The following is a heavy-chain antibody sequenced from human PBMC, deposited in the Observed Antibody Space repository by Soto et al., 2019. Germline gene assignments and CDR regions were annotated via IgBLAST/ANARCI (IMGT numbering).Heavy chain of an antibody. CDR3: ARGGGVYYFDY. D-gene: IGHD2-8*02. V-gene: IGHV4-59*01. CDR2: IYYSGIT. Sequence: QVQLQESGPGLVKPSETLSLTCTVSGGSISGYYWSWIRQPPGKGLEWIGYIYYSGITDYNPSLKSRVTISVDTSKSQFSLKLTSVTAADTAVYYCARGGGVYYFDYWGQGTLVTVSS. CDR1: GGSISGYY. J-gene: IGHJ4*02.